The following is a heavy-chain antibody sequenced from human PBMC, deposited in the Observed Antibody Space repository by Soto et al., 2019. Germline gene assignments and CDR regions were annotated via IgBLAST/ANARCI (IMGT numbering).Heavy chain of an antibody. V-gene: IGHV3-7*01. J-gene: IGHJ5*02. Sequence: GGSLRLSCLGSGFTFESYWMSWVRQAPGKGLQWVANIRQDGSDIFYADSVKGRFTISRDNAKSSLYLQMNSLRVEDTAVYYRARERQLGQDWLDPWGQGTLVTVSS. CDR3: ARERQLGQDWLDP. CDR1: GFTFESYW. D-gene: IGHD6-13*01. CDR2: IRQDGSDI.